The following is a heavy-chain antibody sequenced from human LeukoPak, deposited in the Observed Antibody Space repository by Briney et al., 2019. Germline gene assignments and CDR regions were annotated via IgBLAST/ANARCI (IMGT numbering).Heavy chain of an antibody. CDR2: INSDGSST. CDR1: GFTFSSYW. Sequence: GGSLRLSCAASGFTFSSYWMHWVRQAPGRGLVWVSRINSDGSSTSYADSVKGRFTISRDNAKNTLYLQMNSLRAEDTAVYYCARDEEWELLPGFDYWGQGTLVTVSS. CDR3: ARDEEWELLPGFDY. D-gene: IGHD1-26*01. J-gene: IGHJ4*02. V-gene: IGHV3-74*01.